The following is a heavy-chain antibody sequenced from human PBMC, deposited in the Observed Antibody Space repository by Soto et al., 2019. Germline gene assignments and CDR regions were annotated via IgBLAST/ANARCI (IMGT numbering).Heavy chain of an antibody. CDR1: GFTFSSYA. J-gene: IGHJ6*02. Sequence: GGSLRLSCAASGFTFSSYAMHWVRQAPGKGLEWVAVISYDGSNKYYADSVKGRFTISRDNSKNTLYLQMNSLRAEDTAVYYCASLLTPYYYDSSGYRLYGMDVWGQGTTVTVSS. CDR3: ASLLTPYYYDSSGYRLYGMDV. D-gene: IGHD3-22*01. V-gene: IGHV3-30-3*01. CDR2: ISYDGSNK.